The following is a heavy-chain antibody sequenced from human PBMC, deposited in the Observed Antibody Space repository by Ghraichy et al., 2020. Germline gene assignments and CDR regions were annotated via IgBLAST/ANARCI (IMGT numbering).Heavy chain of an antibody. Sequence: SETLSLTCTVSGGSISSSSYYWGWIRQPPGKGLEWIGSIYYSGSTYYNPSLKSRVTISVDTSKNQFSLKLSSVTAADTAVYYCARHCRPLDYDFWSGYWGPRGWFDPWGQGTLVTVSS. CDR1: GGSISSSSYY. CDR3: ARHCRPLDYDFWSGYWGPRGWFDP. D-gene: IGHD3-3*01. J-gene: IGHJ5*02. CDR2: IYYSGST. V-gene: IGHV4-39*01.